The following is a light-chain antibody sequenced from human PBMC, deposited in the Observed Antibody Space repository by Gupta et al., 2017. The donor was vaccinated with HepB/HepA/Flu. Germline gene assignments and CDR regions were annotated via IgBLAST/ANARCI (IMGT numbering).Light chain of an antibody. CDR3: QQYNIYSPWT. J-gene: IGKJ1*01. CDR2: KAS. CDR1: QSISNW. Sequence: DIQMTQSPSTLSASVGDRVTITCRASQSISNWLAWYQQKPGKAPKLLIYKASSLQSGVPSRFSGSGYGTEFTLTISSRQPDDFATYYCQQYNIYSPWTLGQGTKVEIK. V-gene: IGKV1-5*03.